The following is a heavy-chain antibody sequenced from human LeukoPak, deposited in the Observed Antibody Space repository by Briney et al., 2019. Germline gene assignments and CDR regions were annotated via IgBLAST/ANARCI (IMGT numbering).Heavy chain of an antibody. CDR3: ARGVPYYDILTGYYTEWFDP. Sequence: PSETLSLTCAVYGGSFSGYYWSWIRQPPGKGLEWIGEINHSGSTNYNPSLKSRVTISVDTSKNQFSLKLSSVTAADTAVYYCARGVPYYDILTGYYTEWFDPWGQGTLVTVSS. CDR1: GGSFSGYY. CDR2: INHSGST. D-gene: IGHD3-9*01. J-gene: IGHJ5*02. V-gene: IGHV4-34*01.